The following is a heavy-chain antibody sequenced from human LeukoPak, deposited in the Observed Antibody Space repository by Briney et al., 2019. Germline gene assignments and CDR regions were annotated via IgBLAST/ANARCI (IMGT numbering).Heavy chain of an antibody. V-gene: IGHV4-61*05. J-gene: IGHJ5*02. CDR3: ARYNYDFWSGYSKWFDP. Sequence: PSETLSLTCTVSGGSISSSSYYWGWIRQPPETGLEWIGYIYYSGSTNYNPSLKSRVTISVDTSKNQFSLKLSSVTAADTAVYYCARYNYDFWSGYSKWFDPWGQGTLVTVSS. CDR2: IYYSGST. CDR1: GGSISSSSYY. D-gene: IGHD3-3*01.